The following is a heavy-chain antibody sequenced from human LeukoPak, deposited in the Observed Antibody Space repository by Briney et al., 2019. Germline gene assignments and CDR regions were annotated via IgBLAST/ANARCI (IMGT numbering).Heavy chain of an antibody. J-gene: IGHJ4*02. V-gene: IGHV4-34*01. CDR3: ARQLVTMVRGVIIRYFDY. Sequence: SETLSLTCAVYGGSFSGYYWSWIRQPPGKGLEWIGEINHSGSTNYNPSLKSRVTISVGTSKNQFSLKLSSVTAADTAVYYCARQLVTMVRGVIIRYFDYWGQGTLVTVSS. CDR1: GGSFSGYY. CDR2: INHSGST. D-gene: IGHD3-10*01.